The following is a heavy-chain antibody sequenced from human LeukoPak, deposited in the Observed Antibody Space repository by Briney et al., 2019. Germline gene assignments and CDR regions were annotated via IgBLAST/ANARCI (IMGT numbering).Heavy chain of an antibody. CDR2: IWYDGSND. D-gene: IGHD6-19*01. CDR1: GFIFSSYG. J-gene: IGHJ4*02. CDR3: ARDPSGSGWSLNN. V-gene: IGHV3-33*01. Sequence: GRSLRLSCAASGFIFSSYGIHWVRQAPGKGLEWVAFIWYDGSNDHYADSVKGRFTISRDNSKNTVCLQMNSLRVEDTAVYYCARDPSGSGWSLNNWGQGTLVTVSS.